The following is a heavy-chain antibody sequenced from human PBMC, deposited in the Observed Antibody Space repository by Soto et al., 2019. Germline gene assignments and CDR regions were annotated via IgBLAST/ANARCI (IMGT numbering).Heavy chain of an antibody. V-gene: IGHV3-66*01. J-gene: IGHJ3*02. D-gene: IGHD3-22*01. Sequence: PGGSLRLSCAASGFTVSSNYMSWVRQAPGKGLEWVSVIYSGGSTYYADSVKGRFTISRDNSKNTLYLQMNSLRAEDTAVYYCARALIVPPLGSRAFDIWGQGTTVTVSS. CDR2: IYSGGST. CDR1: GFTVSSNY. CDR3: ARALIVPPLGSRAFDI.